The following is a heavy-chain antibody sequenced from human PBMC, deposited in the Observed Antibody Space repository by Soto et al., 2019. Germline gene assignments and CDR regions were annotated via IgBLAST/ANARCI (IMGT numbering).Heavy chain of an antibody. CDR2: IYYSGST. CDR3: ARFYSCPWFDP. Sequence: SETLSLTCTVSGGPISSGGYYWSWIRQPPGKGLEWIGYIYYSGSTNYNPSLKSRVTISVDTSKNQFSLKLSSVTAADTAVYYWARFYSCPWFDPWGQGTLVTV. CDR1: GGPISSGGYY. D-gene: IGHD2-2*01. J-gene: IGHJ5*02. V-gene: IGHV4-61*08.